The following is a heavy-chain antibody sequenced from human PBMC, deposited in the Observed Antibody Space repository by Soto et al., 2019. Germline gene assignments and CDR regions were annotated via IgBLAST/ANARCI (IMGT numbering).Heavy chain of an antibody. J-gene: IGHJ6*02. CDR2: IVVGSGNT. CDR3: AADAPMVYVGYYYGMDV. Sequence: SVKVSCKASGPTFTSSAVQWVRQARGQRLEWIGWIVVGSGNTNYAQKFQERVTITRDMSTSTAYMELSSLRSEDTAVYYCAADAPMVYVGYYYGMDVWDQGTTVTVSS. CDR1: GPTFTSSA. V-gene: IGHV1-58*01. D-gene: IGHD2-8*01.